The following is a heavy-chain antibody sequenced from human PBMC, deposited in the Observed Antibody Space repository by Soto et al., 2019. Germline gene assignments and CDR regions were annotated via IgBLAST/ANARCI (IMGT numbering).Heavy chain of an antibody. D-gene: IGHD2-8*01. CDR3: ARAVLCPDDVCWPSGAFDY. J-gene: IGHJ4*02. CDR2: TYYRSKWYN. V-gene: IGHV6-1*01. Sequence: SQTLSLPCVISGDSVSSNSAAWDWIRQSPSRGLEWLGRTYYRSKWYNDYAVSVKSRITINPDTSKNQFSLQLNSVTAADTAVYYCARAVLCPDDVCWPSGAFDYWGQGTLVTVSS. CDR1: GDSVSSNSAA.